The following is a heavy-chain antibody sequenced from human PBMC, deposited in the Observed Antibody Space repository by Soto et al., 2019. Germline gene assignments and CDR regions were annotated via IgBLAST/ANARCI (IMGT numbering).Heavy chain of an antibody. CDR3: AKYTLGATQPDYLYYYGLDL. CDR1: GYTFTGYY. V-gene: IGHV1-2*02. Sequence: ASVKVSCKASGYTFTGYYIHWVRQAPGQGPEWMGWVNPKSGDTMYAQKFQGRVTMTRDTSISTAYMELSRLTFDDTAVYYCAKYTLGATQPDYLYYYGLDLWGQGTTVTVSS. D-gene: IGHD1-26*01. J-gene: IGHJ6*02. CDR2: VNPKSGDT.